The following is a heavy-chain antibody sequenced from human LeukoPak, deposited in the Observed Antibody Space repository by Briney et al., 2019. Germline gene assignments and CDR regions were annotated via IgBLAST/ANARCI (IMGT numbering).Heavy chain of an antibody. CDR3: AREGRYRYGYNEYHSYLDI. D-gene: IGHD5-18*01. V-gene: IGHV4-38-2*02. CDR1: GYSISSGYY. J-gene: IGHJ6*03. Sequence: SETLSLTCTASGYSISSGYYWGWIRQPPGKGLEWIGSIYHSGTTNYNPSLKSRVIISIDTSKNQFALKLSSVTAAETAVYYCAREGRYRYGYNEYHSYLDIWGKGTTVTISS. CDR2: IYHSGTT.